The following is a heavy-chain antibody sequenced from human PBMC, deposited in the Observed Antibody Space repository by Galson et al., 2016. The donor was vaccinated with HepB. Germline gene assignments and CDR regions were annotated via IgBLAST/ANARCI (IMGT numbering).Heavy chain of an antibody. CDR1: GFLFHNYA. V-gene: IGHV3-23*01. D-gene: IGHD1-26*01. Sequence: SLRLSCAVSGFLFHNYAMSWVRQPPGKGLEWVSGISAAGEATYYADSVKGRSTISRDNSQKTVSLQIDSLRGDDTAIYYCAKGGKSDYWGQGTMVTVSS. J-gene: IGHJ3*01. CDR2: ISAAGEAT. CDR3: AKGGKSDY.